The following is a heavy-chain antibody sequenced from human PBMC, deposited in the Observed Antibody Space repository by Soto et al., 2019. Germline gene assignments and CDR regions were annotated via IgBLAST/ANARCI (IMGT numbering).Heavy chain of an antibody. CDR1: GFTFSSYA. D-gene: IGHD3-22*01. CDR3: AKDGIGYYYDSSGPNWFDP. V-gene: IGHV3-23*01. CDR2: ISGSGGST. Sequence: GGSLRLSCAASGFTFSSYAISWVRQAPGKGLEWVSAISGSGGSTYYADSVKGRFTISRDNSKNTLYLQMNSLRAEDTAVYYCAKDGIGYYYDSSGPNWFDPWGQGTLVTVSS. J-gene: IGHJ5*02.